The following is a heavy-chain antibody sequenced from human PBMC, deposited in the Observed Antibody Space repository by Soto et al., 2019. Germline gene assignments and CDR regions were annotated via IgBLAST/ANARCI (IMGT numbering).Heavy chain of an antibody. J-gene: IGHJ4*02. CDR2: IHYGGST. D-gene: IGHD2-15*01. V-gene: IGHV4-39*01. CDR3: ATMGTPATGLYFFDY. CDR1: GASISRNSYY. Sequence: PSETLSLTCTVSGASISRNSYYWGWIRQPPGKGLEWIASIHYGGSTDYNPSLKSRVTISVDTSKNQFSLSLRFVTAADTVVYYCATMGTPATGLYFFDYWGQGSLVTVSS.